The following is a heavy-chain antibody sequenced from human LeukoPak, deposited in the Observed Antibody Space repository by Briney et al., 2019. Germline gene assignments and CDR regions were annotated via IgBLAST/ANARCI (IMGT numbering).Heavy chain of an antibody. CDR2: IIPIFGTA. V-gene: IGHV1-69*05. CDR1: GGTFSSYA. CDR3: ARDQRYGSGSYYNPYYYGMDV. D-gene: IGHD3-10*01. Sequence: ASVKVSCKASGGTFSSYAISWVRQAPGQGLEWMGGIIPIFGTANYAQKFQGRVTITRDTSASTAYMELSSLRSEDTAVYYCARDQRYGSGSYYNPYYYGMDVWGQGTTVTVSS. J-gene: IGHJ6*02.